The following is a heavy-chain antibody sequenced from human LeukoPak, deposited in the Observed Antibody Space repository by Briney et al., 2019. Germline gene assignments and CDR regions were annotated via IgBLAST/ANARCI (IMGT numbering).Heavy chain of an antibody. CDR2: INPNSGGT. Sequence: ASVKVSCKASGYTFTGYYMHWVRQAPGQGLEWMGWINPNSGGTNYAQKFQGRVTMTRDTSISTAYMELSRLRSDDTAVYYCARVTSIVVVPAAEEGWFDPWGQGTLVTVSS. CDR3: ARVTSIVVVPAAEEGWFDP. D-gene: IGHD2-2*01. J-gene: IGHJ5*02. V-gene: IGHV1-2*02. CDR1: GYTFTGYY.